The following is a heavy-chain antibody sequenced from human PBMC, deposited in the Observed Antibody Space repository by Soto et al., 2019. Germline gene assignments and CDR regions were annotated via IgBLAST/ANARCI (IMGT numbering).Heavy chain of an antibody. Sequence: GGSLRLSCAASGFTFSSYSMNWVRQAPGKGLEWVSSISSSSSYIYYADSVKGRFTISRDNAKNSLYLQMNSLRAEDTAVYYCARDLWSEDIVLVQAASTGMDVWGQGTTVTVSS. D-gene: IGHD2-2*01. J-gene: IGHJ6*02. CDR3: ARDLWSEDIVLVQAASTGMDV. V-gene: IGHV3-21*01. CDR2: ISSSSSYI. CDR1: GFTFSSYS.